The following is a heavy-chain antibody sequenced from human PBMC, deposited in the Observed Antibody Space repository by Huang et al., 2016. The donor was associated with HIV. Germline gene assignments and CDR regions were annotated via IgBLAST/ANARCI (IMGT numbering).Heavy chain of an antibody. CDR3: AKGSMANAFDI. CDR2: IRYDGSNK. Sequence: QVQLVESGGGVVQPGGSLRLSCAASGFTFRGYGMHWVRQAPGKGLEWVAFIRYDGSNKYYADSVRGRFTISRDNSKNTLYLQMNSLRAEDTAVYYCAKGSMANAFDIWGQGTMVTVSS. J-gene: IGHJ3*02. V-gene: IGHV3-30*02. D-gene: IGHD3-10*01. CDR1: GFTFRGYG.